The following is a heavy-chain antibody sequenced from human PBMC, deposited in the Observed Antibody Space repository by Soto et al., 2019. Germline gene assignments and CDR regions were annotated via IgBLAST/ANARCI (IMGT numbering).Heavy chain of an antibody. Sequence: GAPGKVSCKASGYTFTSYGVSWVRQAPGQGLEWVGWISGYNGNTTYGQKVQGRVAVTADTSTSTAYIELRSLTSDDTAVYFCARDDRSASSGPFRHWGQGTLVTVSS. CDR2: ISGYNGNT. D-gene: IGHD6-19*01. CDR1: GYTFTSYG. V-gene: IGHV1-18*04. CDR3: ARDDRSASSGPFRH. J-gene: IGHJ4*02.